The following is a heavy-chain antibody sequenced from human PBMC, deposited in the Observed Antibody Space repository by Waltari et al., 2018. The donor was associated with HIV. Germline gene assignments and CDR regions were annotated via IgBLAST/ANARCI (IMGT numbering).Heavy chain of an antibody. J-gene: IGHJ4*02. V-gene: IGHV3-7*01. Sequence: EVQLVESVGGLVQPAGSLRGCCAASGFTCNKYWMTWVRQAPGKGLEWVANIKQDESEKYYVDSLKGRFTISRDNAKNSLFLQMNSLRVEDTAVYYCAREALYDSSGYYFDYWGQGTLVTVSS. CDR3: AREALYDSSGYYFDY. CDR1: GFTCNKYW. CDR2: IKQDESEK. D-gene: IGHD3-22*01.